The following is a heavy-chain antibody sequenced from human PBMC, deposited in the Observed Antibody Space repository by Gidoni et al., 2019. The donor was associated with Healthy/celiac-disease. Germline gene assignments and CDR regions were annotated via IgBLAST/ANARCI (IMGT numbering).Heavy chain of an antibody. D-gene: IGHD2-15*01. CDR2: IYSGGST. J-gene: IGHJ3*02. CDR1: GFTVSSNY. Sequence: EVQLVESGGGLVQPGGSLRLSCAASGFTVSSNYMSWVRQAPGKGLEWVSVIYSGGSTYYANSVKGRFTISRDNSKNTLYLQMNSLRAEDTAVYYCARDVVVAARAFDIWGQGTMVTVSS. CDR3: ARDVVVAARAFDI. V-gene: IGHV3-66*01.